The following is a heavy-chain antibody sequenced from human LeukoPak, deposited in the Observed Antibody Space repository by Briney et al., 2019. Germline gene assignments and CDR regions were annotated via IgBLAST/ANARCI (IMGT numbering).Heavy chain of an antibody. D-gene: IGHD2-15*01. J-gene: IGHJ5*02. CDR3: AKAKVDIVVVVAATGWFDP. Sequence: GGSLRLSCAASGFTFSTYWMHWVRQAPGKGLVWVSHINSDESNTNYADSVKGRFTISRDNSKNTLYLQMNSLRAEDTAVYYCAKAKVDIVVVVAATGWFDPWGQGTLVTVSS. V-gene: IGHV3-74*01. CDR1: GFTFSTYW. CDR2: INSDESNT.